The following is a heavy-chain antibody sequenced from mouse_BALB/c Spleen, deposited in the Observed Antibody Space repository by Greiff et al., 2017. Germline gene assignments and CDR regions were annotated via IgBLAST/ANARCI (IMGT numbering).Heavy chain of an antibody. J-gene: IGHJ1*01. Sequence: EVHLVESGGGLVQPGGSRKLSCAASGFTFSSFGMHWVRQAPEKGLEWVAYISSGSSTIYYADTVKGRFTISRDNPKNTLFLQMTSLRSEDTAMYYCARWGGGSSYDWYFDVWGAGTTVTVSS. CDR1: GFTFSSFG. CDR2: ISSGSSTI. D-gene: IGHD1-1*01. V-gene: IGHV5-17*02. CDR3: ARWGGGSSYDWYFDV.